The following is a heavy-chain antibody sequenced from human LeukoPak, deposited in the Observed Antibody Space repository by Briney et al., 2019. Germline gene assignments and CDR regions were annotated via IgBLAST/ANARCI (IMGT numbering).Heavy chain of an antibody. CDR1: GFTFSSYS. J-gene: IGHJ3*01. D-gene: IGHD3-3*01. CDR2: TRSSSTYI. Sequence: GSLRLSCAASGFTFSSYSMNWVRQAPGKGLEWVSSTRSSSTYIYYADSVRGRFTISRDNAKNLLYLQMHSLRAEDTAVYYCARDFGVAGTDYDFWSGSRGYAFDVWGQGTTVTVSS. CDR3: ARDFGVAGTDYDFWSGSRGYAFDV. V-gene: IGHV3-21*01.